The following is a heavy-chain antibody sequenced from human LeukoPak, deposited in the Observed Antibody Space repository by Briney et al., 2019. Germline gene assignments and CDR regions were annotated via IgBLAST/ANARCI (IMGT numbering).Heavy chain of an antibody. D-gene: IGHD3-9*01. CDR1: GFTFSSYW. CDR3: ARSAYFSSVLRGC. CDR2: IKQDGSEK. V-gene: IGHV3-7*01. Sequence: PGGSLRLSCAASGFTFSSYWMSWVRQAPGKGLEWVANIKQDGSEKYYVDSVKGRFTISRDNAKNSLYLQMHSLRAEDTAVYYCARSAYFSSVLRGCWGQGTLVTVSS. J-gene: IGHJ4*02.